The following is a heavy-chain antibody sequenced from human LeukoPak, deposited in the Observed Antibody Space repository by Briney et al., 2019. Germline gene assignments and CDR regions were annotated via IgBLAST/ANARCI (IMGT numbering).Heavy chain of an antibody. J-gene: IGHJ4*02. D-gene: IGHD3-3*01. V-gene: IGHV4-59*01. Sequence: SETLSLTCTVSGGSISSYYWSWIRQPPGKGLEWIGYIYYSGSTNYNPSLKSRVTISVDTSKNQFSLKLSSVTAADTAVYYCAKGDYDFWSGYQYYFDYWGQGTLVTVSS. CDR1: GGSISSYY. CDR3: AKGDYDFWSGYQYYFDY. CDR2: IYYSGST.